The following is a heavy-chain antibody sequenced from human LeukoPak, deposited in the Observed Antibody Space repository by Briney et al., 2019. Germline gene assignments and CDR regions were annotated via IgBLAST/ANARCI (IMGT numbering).Heavy chain of an antibody. Sequence: GGSLRLSCATSGSTLSSYSMNWVRQAPGKGLEWVSSISFSSTYIYYADSVRGRFTISRDNAKNSLYLQMNSLRVEDTAVYYCARADCSSSTCYLRRSWFDPWGQGTLVTVSS. V-gene: IGHV3-21*01. CDR1: GSTLSSYS. CDR2: ISFSSTYI. J-gene: IGHJ5*02. CDR3: ARADCSSSTCYLRRSWFDP. D-gene: IGHD2-2*01.